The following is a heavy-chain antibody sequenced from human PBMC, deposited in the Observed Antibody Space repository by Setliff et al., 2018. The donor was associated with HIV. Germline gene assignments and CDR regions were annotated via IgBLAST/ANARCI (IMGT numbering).Heavy chain of an antibody. CDR2: IYHSGST. J-gene: IGHJ1*01. V-gene: IGHV4-38-2*01. CDR3: ARQSSGSPEYFQH. D-gene: IGHD1-26*01. CDR1: GYSISSGCY. Sequence: PSETLSLTCAVSGYSISSGCYWGWIRQPPGKGLEWIGTIYHSGSTYYNPSLKSRVTISVDTSKNQFSLKVSSVTAADTAVYYCARQSSGSPEYFQHWGQGTLVPVSS.